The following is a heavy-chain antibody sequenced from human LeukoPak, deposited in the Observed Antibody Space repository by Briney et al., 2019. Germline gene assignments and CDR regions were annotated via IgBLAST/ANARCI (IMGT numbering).Heavy chain of an antibody. D-gene: IGHD3-22*01. CDR1: GFTFSSYG. Sequence: GGSLRLSCAASGFTFSSYGMHWVRQAPGKGLEGVAVIWYDGSNEYYADSVKGRFTISRDNSKNTLYLQMNSLRAEDTAVYYCARDRYYYDSSGWFYFDYWGQGTLVTVSS. J-gene: IGHJ4*02. CDR3: ARDRYYYDSSGWFYFDY. CDR2: IWYDGSNE. V-gene: IGHV3-33*01.